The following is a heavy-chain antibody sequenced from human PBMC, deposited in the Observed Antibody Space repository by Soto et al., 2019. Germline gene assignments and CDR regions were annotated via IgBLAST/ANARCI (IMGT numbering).Heavy chain of an antibody. Sequence: PSETLALTGTVSGGSISSYYWSWIRQPPGKGLEWIGYIYYDGGTTYNSSLKSRVTISTDTSRSQLSLQLTSATPADTAVYYCARVLPGIAAAYDAFDVWGQGTMVTVSS. J-gene: IGHJ3*01. CDR2: IYYDGGT. D-gene: IGHD6-13*01. CDR3: ARVLPGIAAAYDAFDV. CDR1: GGSISSYY. V-gene: IGHV4-59*01.